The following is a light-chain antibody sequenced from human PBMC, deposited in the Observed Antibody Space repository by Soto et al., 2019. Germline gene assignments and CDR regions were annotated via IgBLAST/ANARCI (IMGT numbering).Light chain of an antibody. CDR1: QSVNNY. CDR2: DAS. Sequence: EIVLTQSPATLSLSPGERATLSCRASQSVNNYLAWYQQKPGQPPRLLISDASNRATGIPGRFSGSGSGTDFTLTSSTLEPEDFAIYYCQQCNNLPLTFGGGTKVEIK. J-gene: IGKJ4*01. V-gene: IGKV3-11*01. CDR3: QQCNNLPLT.